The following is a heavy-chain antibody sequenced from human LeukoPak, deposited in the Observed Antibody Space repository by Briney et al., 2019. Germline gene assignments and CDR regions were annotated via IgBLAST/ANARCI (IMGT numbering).Heavy chain of an antibody. CDR3: ASNRRDGYNKYYFDY. V-gene: IGHV4-39*01. CDR1: GGSISSSSYY. J-gene: IGHJ4*02. Sequence: SETLSLTCTVSGGSISSSSYYWGWIRQPPGKGLEWIGNIYYSGSTYYNPSLKSRVTISVDTSKNQFSLKLSSVTAADTAVYYCASNRRDGYNKYYFDYWGQGTRVTVSS. D-gene: IGHD5-24*01. CDR2: IYYSGST.